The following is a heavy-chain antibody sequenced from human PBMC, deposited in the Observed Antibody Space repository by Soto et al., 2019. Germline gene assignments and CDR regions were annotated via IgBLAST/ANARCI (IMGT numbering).Heavy chain of an antibody. CDR2: IYSGGST. J-gene: IGHJ4*02. CDR1: GFTVSSNY. CDR3: ARGLLESFNKLYYFDY. V-gene: IGHV3-53*02. Sequence: EVQLVETGGGLIQPGGSLRLSCAASGFTVSSNYMSWVRQAPGKGLEWVSVIYSGGSTYYADSVKGRFTISRDNSKNTLYLQMNSLRAEDTAVYYCARGLLESFNKLYYFDYWGQGTLVTVSS. D-gene: IGHD2-15*01.